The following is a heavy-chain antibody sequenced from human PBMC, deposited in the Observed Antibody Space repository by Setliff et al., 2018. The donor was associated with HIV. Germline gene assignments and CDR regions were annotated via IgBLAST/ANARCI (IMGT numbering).Heavy chain of an antibody. V-gene: IGHV1-2*02. CDR3: ATTAAAESGRLGY. Sequence: ASVKVSCKASGYTFTGYYMHWVRQAPGQGLEWMGWINPNSGGTNYAQKFQGRVTMTRDTSISTAYMELSRLRSDDTAVYYCATTAAAESGRLGYWGQGTLVTVSS. D-gene: IGHD6-13*01. J-gene: IGHJ4*02. CDR1: GYTFTGYY. CDR2: INPNSGGT.